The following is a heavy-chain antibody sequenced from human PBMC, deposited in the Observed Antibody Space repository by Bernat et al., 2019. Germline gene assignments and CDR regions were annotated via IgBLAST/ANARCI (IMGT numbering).Heavy chain of an antibody. CDR3: ARNGGVNHHYYKDV. D-gene: IGHD2-8*02. J-gene: IGHJ6*03. CDR2: ISGRYGST. Sequence: EVQLLESGGGLVQPGGSLRISCAASGFTFSSYAMSWVRQAPGKGLDWVSTISGRYGSTFYADSVKGRFTISRDSSQNTLYLQMNNLRAEDTAVYSGARNGGVNHHYYKDVWGKGTAVTVSS. V-gene: IGHV3-23*01. CDR1: GFTFSSYA.